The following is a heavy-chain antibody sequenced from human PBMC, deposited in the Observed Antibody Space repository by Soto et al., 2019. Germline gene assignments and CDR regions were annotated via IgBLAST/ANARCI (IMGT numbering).Heavy chain of an antibody. J-gene: IGHJ6*02. CDR1: GFSLSNARMG. CDR3: ARTYGSGSWDGMDV. CDR2: IFSNDEK. D-gene: IGHD3-10*01. Sequence: QVTLKESGPVLVKPTETLTLTCTVSGFSLSNARMGVSWIRQPPGKALEWLAHIFSNDEKSYSTSLKSRLTISKDTSKSQVVLTMTTMDPVDPATYYCARTYGSGSWDGMDVWGQGTTVTVSS. V-gene: IGHV2-26*01.